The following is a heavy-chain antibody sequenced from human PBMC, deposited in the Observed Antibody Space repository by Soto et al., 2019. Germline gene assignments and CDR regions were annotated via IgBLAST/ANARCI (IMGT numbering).Heavy chain of an antibody. CDR1: GFTFSSYG. V-gene: IGHV3-30*18. CDR3: AKGRCSSTSRYPGLLFGY. J-gene: IGHJ4*02. Sequence: QVQLVESGGGVVQPGRSLRHSCAASGFTFSSYGMHWVRQAPGKGLEWVAVISYDGSNKYYADSVKGRFTISRDDSKNPLYLQMDSLKGEDTAVYYCAKGRCSSTSRYPGLLFGYWGQGTLVTVSS. CDR2: ISYDGSNK. D-gene: IGHD2-2*01.